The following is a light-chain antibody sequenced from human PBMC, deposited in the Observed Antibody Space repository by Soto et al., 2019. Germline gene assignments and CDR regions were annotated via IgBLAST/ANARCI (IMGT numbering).Light chain of an antibody. CDR1: SANIGAGYD. V-gene: IGLV1-40*01. Sequence: QSVLTQPPSMSGAPGQRVTISCTETSANIGAGYDVHWYQQLPGMAPKLLIYGNNKRPSGVPDRFSGSKSGTSASLAITGLQAEDEADYYCQSYDSTLSGLYVLGTGTKVTVL. CDR2: GNN. CDR3: QSYDSTLSGLYV. J-gene: IGLJ1*01.